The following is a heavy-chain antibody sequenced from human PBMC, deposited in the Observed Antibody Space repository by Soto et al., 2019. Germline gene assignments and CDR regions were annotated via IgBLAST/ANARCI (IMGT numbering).Heavy chain of an antibody. CDR2: IWYDGSNK. J-gene: IGHJ3*02. CDR3: ARSNQLMNAFDI. CDR1: GFTFSSYG. Sequence: GGSLRLSCAASGFTFSSYGMHWVRQAPGKGLEWVAVIWYDGSNKYYADSVKGRFTISRDNSKNTLYLQMNSLRAEDTAVYYCARSNQLMNAFDIWGQGTMVTVSS. V-gene: IGHV3-33*01.